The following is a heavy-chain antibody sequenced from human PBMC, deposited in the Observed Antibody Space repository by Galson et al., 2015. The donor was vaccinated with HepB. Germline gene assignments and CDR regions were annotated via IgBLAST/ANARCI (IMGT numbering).Heavy chain of an antibody. V-gene: IGHV3-23*01. J-gene: IGHJ4*02. D-gene: IGHD2-2*01. CDR2: ISGSGGST. Sequence: SLRLSCAASGFTFSSYAMSWVRQAPGKGLEWVSAISGSGGSTYYADSVKGRFTISRDNSKNTLYLQMNSLRAEGTAVYYCAKPGSYQLLLYYFDYWGQGTLVTVSS. CDR3: AKPGSYQLLLYYFDY. CDR1: GFTFSSYA.